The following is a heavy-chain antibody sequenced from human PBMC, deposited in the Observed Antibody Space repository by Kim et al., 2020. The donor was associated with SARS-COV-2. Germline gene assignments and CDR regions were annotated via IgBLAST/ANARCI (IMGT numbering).Heavy chain of an antibody. CDR3: ARGPAVADSYYFDY. J-gene: IGHJ4*02. CDR1: GGSFSGYY. CDR2: INHSGST. V-gene: IGHV4-34*01. D-gene: IGHD6-19*01. Sequence: SETLSLTCAVYGGSFSGYYWSWIRQPPGKGLEWIGEINHSGSTNYNPSLKSRVTISVDTSKNQFSLKLSSVTAADTAVYYCARGPAVADSYYFDYWGQGT.